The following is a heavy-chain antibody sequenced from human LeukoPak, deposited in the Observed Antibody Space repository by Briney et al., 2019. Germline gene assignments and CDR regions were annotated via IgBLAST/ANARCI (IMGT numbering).Heavy chain of an antibody. J-gene: IGHJ4*02. CDR1: GYTFTSYY. CDR2: INPSGGST. CDR3: ARVSGEQYYFDY. V-gene: IGHV1-46*01. D-gene: IGHD1-26*01. Sequence: GASVKVSCKTSGYTFTSYYTHWVRQAPGQGLEWMGIINPSGGSTSHAQKFQGRVTMTRDTSTSTVYMELSSLRSEDTAVYYCARVSGEQYYFDYWGQGTLVTVSS.